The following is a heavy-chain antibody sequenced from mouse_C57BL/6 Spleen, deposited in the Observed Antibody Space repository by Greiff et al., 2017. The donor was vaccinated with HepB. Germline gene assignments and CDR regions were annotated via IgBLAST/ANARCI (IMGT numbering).Heavy chain of an antibody. V-gene: IGHV1-26*01. CDR2: INPNNGGT. J-gene: IGHJ1*03. CDR3: AMGYYGSSFWYFDV. D-gene: IGHD1-1*01. Sequence: EVHLVESGPELVKPGASVKISCKASGYTFTDYYMNWVKQSHGKSLEWIGDINPNNGGTSYNQKFKGKATLTVDKSSSTAYMELRSLTSEDSAVYYCAMGYYGSSFWYFDVWGTGTTVTVSS. CDR1: GYTFTDYY.